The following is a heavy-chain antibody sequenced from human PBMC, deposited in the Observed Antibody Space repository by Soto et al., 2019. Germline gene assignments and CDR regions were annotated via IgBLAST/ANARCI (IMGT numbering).Heavy chain of an antibody. Sequence: QVQLAQTGAEVRKPGSSVQVSCRASGGSFSDFAFSWVRQAPGQGLEWMGGIIPMFAASKYAQRFHGRVTVTADESTKLVFLALSGLTSDDTAIYYCARGGIVAVPAALSSYHDYTHYLFDSWGQGTLVTVSS. D-gene: IGHD2-15*01. CDR1: GGSFSDFA. CDR2: IIPMFAAS. V-gene: IGHV1-69*01. J-gene: IGHJ4*02. CDR3: ARGGIVAVPAALSSYHDYTHYLFDS.